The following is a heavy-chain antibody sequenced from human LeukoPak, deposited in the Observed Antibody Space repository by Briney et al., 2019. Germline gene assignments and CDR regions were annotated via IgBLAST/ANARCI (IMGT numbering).Heavy chain of an antibody. CDR1: GFIISNYA. J-gene: IGHJ4*02. CDR3: VKDLYKGDSSSWYYFHY. CDR2: ISANGGRT. D-gene: IGHD6-13*01. V-gene: IGHV3-64D*06. Sequence: GGSLRLSCSASGFIISNYAMHWVRQAPGKGQEYVSAISANGGRTYYADSVKGRFTISRDNSKNTLYLQMSSLRAEDTAIYHCVKDLYKGDSSSWYYFHYWGQGTLVTVSS.